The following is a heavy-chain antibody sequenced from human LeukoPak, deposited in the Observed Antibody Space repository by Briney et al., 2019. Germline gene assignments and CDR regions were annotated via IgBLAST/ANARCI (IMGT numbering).Heavy chain of an antibody. V-gene: IGHV3-33*06. CDR3: AKDRSIAVAKYYFDY. D-gene: IGHD6-19*01. CDR2: IWYDGSTK. J-gene: IGHJ4*02. CDR1: GFTFSSYG. Sequence: PGGSLRLSCAASGFTFSSYGMHWVRQAPGKGLEWVAVIWYDGSTKYYADSVKGRFTISRDNSKNTLYLQMNSLRAEDTAVYYCAKDRSIAVAKYYFDYWGQGTLVTVSS.